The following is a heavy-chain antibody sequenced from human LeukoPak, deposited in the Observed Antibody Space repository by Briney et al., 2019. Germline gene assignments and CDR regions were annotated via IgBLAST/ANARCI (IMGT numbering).Heavy chain of an antibody. J-gene: IGHJ4*02. D-gene: IGHD4-23*01. CDR2: IYYSGST. CDR3: ARVAVVTGFDY. V-gene: IGHV4-59*01. CDR1: GGSISSYY. Sequence: SETLSLTCTVSGGSISSYYWSWIRQPPRKGLEWIGYIYYSGSTNYNPSLTSRVTISVDTSKNQFSLTLSSVSAADTAVYYCARVAVVTGFDYWGQGTLVTVSS.